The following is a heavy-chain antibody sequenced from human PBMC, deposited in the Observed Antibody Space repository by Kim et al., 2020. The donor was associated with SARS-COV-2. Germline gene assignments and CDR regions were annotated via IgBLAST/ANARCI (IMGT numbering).Heavy chain of an antibody. CDR1: GFTFSDYY. CDR2: ISSSSSYT. D-gene: IGHD6-13*01. CDR3: ARDYRSRIAATSFDY. Sequence: GGSLRLSCAASGFTFSDYYMSWIRQAPGKGLEWVSYISSSSSYTNYADSVKGRFTISRDNAKNSLYLQMNSLRAEDTAVYYCARDYRSRIAATSFDYWGQGTLVTVSS. J-gene: IGHJ4*02. V-gene: IGHV3-11*05.